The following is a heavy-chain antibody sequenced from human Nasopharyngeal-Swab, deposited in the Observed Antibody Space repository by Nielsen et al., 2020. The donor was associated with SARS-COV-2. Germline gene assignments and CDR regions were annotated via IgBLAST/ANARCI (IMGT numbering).Heavy chain of an antibody. V-gene: IGHV1-69*10. CDR1: GGTFSSYG. J-gene: IGHJ6*03. CDR2: IIPVLPIT. Sequence: SVKVSCKTSGGTFSSYGISWVRQAPGEGLEWMGGIIPVLPITRYAQKFQDRVTITADKSTSTAYMELSSLRSEDTAAYYCARGGWLRRDYYYSYYYMDVWDKGTTVTVSS. CDR3: ARGGWLRRDYYYSYYYMDV. D-gene: IGHD5-24*01.